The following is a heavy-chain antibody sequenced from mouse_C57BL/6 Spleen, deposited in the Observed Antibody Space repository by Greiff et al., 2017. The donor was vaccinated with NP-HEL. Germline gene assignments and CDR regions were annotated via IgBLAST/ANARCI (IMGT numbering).Heavy chain of an antibody. CDR3: ARIYSKGLYFDY. CDR1: GFTFSDYY. D-gene: IGHD2-5*01. J-gene: IGHJ2*01. CDR2: ISNGGGST. V-gene: IGHV5-12*01. Sequence: EVKLMESGGGLVQPGGSLKLSCAASGFTFSDYYMYWVRQTPEKRLEWVAYISNGGGSTYYPDTVKGRFTISRDNAKNTLYLQMSRLKSEDTAMYYCARIYSKGLYFDYWGQGTTLTVSS.